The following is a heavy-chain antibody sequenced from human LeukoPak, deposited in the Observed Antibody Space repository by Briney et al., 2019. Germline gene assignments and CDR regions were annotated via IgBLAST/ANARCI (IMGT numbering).Heavy chain of an antibody. CDR2: INGGGGST. Sequence: GGSLRLSCAASGFTFSNYAMSWVRQAPGKGLEWVSAINGGGGSTYYADSVKGRFTISRDNSKNTLYLQMDSLRAEDTVVYYCAKVVNSGYYYYFDYWGQGTLVTVSS. J-gene: IGHJ4*02. V-gene: IGHV3-23*01. D-gene: IGHD3-22*01. CDR3: AKVVNSGYYYYFDY. CDR1: GFTFSNYA.